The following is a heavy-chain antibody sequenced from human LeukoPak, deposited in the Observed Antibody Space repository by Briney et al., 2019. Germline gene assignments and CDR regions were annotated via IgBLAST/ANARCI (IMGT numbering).Heavy chain of an antibody. CDR2: INPNSGGT. J-gene: IGHJ4*02. V-gene: IGHV1-2*02. CDR3: ASNPPRTGDFNS. CDR1: GYTFTGYY. D-gene: IGHD7-27*01. Sequence: VASVKVSCKASGYTFTGYYMHWVRQAPGQGLEWMGWINPNSGGTNYAQKFQGRVTMTRDTSINTAYMELSSLRSEDTAVYYCASNPPRTGDFNSWGQGALVTVSS.